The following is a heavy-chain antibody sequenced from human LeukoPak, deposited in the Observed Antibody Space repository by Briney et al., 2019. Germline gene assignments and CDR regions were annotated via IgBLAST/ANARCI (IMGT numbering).Heavy chain of an antibody. CDR2: IYYSGST. CDR1: GGSVSSGSYY. D-gene: IGHD4-11*01. CDR3: ARVSAHDYSKLDY. V-gene: IGHV4-61*01. J-gene: IGHJ4*02. Sequence: KTSETLSLTCTVSGGSVSSGSYYWSWIRQPPGKGLEWIGYIYYSGSTNYNPSLKSRVTISVDTSKNQFSLKLSSVTAADTAVYYCARVSAHDYSKLDYWGQGTLVTVSS.